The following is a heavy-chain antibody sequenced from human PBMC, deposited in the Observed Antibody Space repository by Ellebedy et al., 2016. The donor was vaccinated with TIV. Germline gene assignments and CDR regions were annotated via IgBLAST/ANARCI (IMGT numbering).Heavy chain of an antibody. J-gene: IGHJ4*02. D-gene: IGHD3-10*01. CDR3: ARAAIYGSASFFRLGPPRRLYHFDY. CDR2: ISHSGDT. CDR1: GDSFSSYF. V-gene: IGHV4-34*01. Sequence: GSLRLSXAVYGDSFSSYFWTWIRQSPGKGLEWIGEISHSGDTNYNPSLKSRVTTSVDAFKKQFSLKLRSVTAADTAVYYCARAAIYGSASFFRLGPPRRLYHFDYWGQGTLVTVSS.